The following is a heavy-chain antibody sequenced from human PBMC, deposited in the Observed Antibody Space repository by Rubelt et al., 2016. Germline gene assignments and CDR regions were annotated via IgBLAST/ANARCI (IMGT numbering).Heavy chain of an antibody. V-gene: IGHV1-18*01. Sequence: QVQLVQSGAEVKKPGASVKVSCKASGYTFTSYGISWVRQAPGQGLEWMGWISAYNGNTNYAQKLQGRVTMTTDTSTRPGYMVLRSLRSDDAAVYYCARYEPYSSSWYDYWGQGTLVTVSS. CDR1: GYTFTSYG. J-gene: IGHJ4*02. D-gene: IGHD6-13*01. CDR3: ARYEPYSSSWYDY. CDR2: ISAYNGNT.